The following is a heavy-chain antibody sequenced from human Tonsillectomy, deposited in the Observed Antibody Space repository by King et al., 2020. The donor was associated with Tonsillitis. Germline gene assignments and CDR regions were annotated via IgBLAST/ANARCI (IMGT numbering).Heavy chain of an antibody. J-gene: IGHJ3*02. CDR1: GFTFSRYG. CDR2: ISYDGSNE. V-gene: IGHV3-30*03. Sequence: VQLVESGGGVVQPGRSLRLSCASSGFTFSRYGMHWVRQAPGKGLEWVAVISYDGSNEYYADSVKGRFTISRDNSKNTLYLQMNSLRAEDTAVYYCATAHVLLWFGDYPGAFDIWGQGTMVTVSS. CDR3: ATAHVLLWFGDYPGAFDI. D-gene: IGHD3-10*01.